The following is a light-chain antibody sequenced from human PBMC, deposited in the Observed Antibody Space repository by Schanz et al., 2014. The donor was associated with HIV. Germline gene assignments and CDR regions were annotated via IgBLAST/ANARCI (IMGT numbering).Light chain of an antibody. Sequence: EIVLTQSPGTLSLSPGERATLSCRASQSVSSSYLAWYQQKPGQAPRLLIYATSFRATGIPDRFSGSGSGTDFTLTISRLEPEDFAVYYCQHYGSSKWTFGQGTKVEIK. J-gene: IGKJ1*01. CDR1: QSVSSSY. CDR3: QHYGSSKWT. CDR2: ATS. V-gene: IGKV3-20*01.